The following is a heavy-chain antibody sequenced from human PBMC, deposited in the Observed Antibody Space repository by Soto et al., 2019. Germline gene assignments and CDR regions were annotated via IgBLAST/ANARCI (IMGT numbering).Heavy chain of an antibody. CDR1: GGSISSSSYY. Sequence: SETLSLTCTVSGGSISSSSYYWGWIRQPPGKGLEWIGSIYYSGSTYYNPSLKSRVTISVDTSKNQFSLKLSSVTAADTAVYYCATHPRLTTEEGYYYYYYMDVWGKGTTVTVSS. D-gene: IGHD4-4*01. CDR3: ATHPRLTTEEGYYYYYYMDV. CDR2: IYYSGST. J-gene: IGHJ6*03. V-gene: IGHV4-39*01.